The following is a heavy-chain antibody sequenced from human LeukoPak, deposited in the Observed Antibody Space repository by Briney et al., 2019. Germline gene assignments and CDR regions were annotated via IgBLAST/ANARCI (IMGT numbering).Heavy chain of an antibody. Sequence: SETLSLTCTVSGYSISGGYYWGWIRQPPGKGLEWIGSIYHSGSAYYNPSLKSRVTISVDTSKNQFSLKLSSVTAADTAVYYCARDFQPGFDYWGQGTLVTVSS. CDR1: GYSISGGYY. CDR3: ARDFQPGFDY. V-gene: IGHV4-38-2*02. J-gene: IGHJ4*02. CDR2: IYHSGSA.